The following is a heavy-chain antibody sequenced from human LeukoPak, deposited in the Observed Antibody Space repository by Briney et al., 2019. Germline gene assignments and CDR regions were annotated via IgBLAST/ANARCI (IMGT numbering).Heavy chain of an antibody. J-gene: IGHJ4*02. V-gene: IGHV3-7*05. CDR1: ISTLTTYW. CDR2: LKQDGSDK. Sequence: TGGSLRLSCSASISTLTTYWMIWFRQTPAKGLEWVASLKQDGSDKYYVDSVKGRFTISRDNAKNSLYLQMNSLRAEYTAVYYCARETRGAVGSYWGQGTLVTVSS. D-gene: IGHD6-19*01. CDR3: ARETRGAVGSY.